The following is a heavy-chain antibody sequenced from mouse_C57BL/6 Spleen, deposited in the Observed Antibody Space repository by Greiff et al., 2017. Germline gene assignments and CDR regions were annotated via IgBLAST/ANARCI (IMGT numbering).Heavy chain of an antibody. CDR1: GFTFSSYG. D-gene: IGHD2-10*01. CDR3: ASLPGGKGGGD. CDR2: ISSGGSYT. J-gene: IGHJ2*01. V-gene: IGHV5-6*01. Sequence: EVQGVESGGDLVKPGGSLKLSCAASGFTFSSYGMSWVRQTPDKRLEWVATISSGGSYTYYPDSVKGRFTISRDTAKNTLYLQMSSLKSEDTAMYSCASLPGGKGGGDWGQGTTLTVSS.